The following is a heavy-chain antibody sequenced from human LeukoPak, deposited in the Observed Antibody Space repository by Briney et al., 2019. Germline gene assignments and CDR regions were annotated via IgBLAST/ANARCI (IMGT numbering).Heavy chain of an antibody. V-gene: IGHV4-34*01. J-gene: IGHJ4*02. Sequence: PSETLSLTCAVYGGSFSGYYWSWIRQPPGKGLEWIGEINHSGSTNYNPSLKSRVTISIDTSKNQFSLKLSSVTAADTAVYYCARPGVGIAARFDYWGQGTLVTVSS. CDR2: INHSGST. CDR3: ARPGVGIAARFDY. CDR1: GGSFSGYY. D-gene: IGHD6-6*01.